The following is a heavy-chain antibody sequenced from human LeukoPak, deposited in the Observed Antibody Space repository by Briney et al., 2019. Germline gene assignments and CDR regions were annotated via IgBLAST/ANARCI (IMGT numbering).Heavy chain of an antibody. CDR2: IYTSGST. J-gene: IGHJ6*02. CDR3: ARDSRYCGGGSCYASYYYYGMDV. D-gene: IGHD2-15*01. V-gene: IGHV4-4*07. Sequence: SETLSLTCTVSGGSISSYYWSWIRQPAGKGLEWIGRIYTSGSTNYNPSLKSRVTMSVDTSKNQFSLKLSSVTAADTAVYYCARDSRYCGGGSCYASYYYYGMDVWGQGTTVTVSS. CDR1: GGSISSYY.